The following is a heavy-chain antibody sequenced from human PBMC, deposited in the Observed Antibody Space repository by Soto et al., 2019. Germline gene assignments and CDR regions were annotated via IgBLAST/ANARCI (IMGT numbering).Heavy chain of an antibody. CDR1: GGSISSYY. Sequence: SETLSLTCTVSGGSISSYYWSWIRQPPGKGLEWIGYIYYTGTTNYNPSLKSRVTISVDTSKNQFSLKLSSVTAADTAVYYCARLIPYYDILTGDYKGPFDYWGQGTLVTVSS. CDR2: IYYTGTT. V-gene: IGHV4-59*08. D-gene: IGHD3-9*01. CDR3: ARLIPYYDILTGDYKGPFDY. J-gene: IGHJ4*02.